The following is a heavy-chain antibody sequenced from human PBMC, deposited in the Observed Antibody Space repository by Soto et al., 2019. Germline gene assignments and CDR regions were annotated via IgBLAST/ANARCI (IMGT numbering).Heavy chain of an antibody. V-gene: IGHV4-4*02. CDR1: GVSISSGNW. CDR3: ARIVYDTSLNYMYFDF. Sequence: PSEILSLTCAVSGVSISSGNWWTWVRQTPQRGLEYIGEIFHDGTANYYPSFERRVAISVDTSKNQFSLKLTSVTAADTAIYFCARIVYDTSLNYMYFDFWGQGAMVTVSS. D-gene: IGHD2-8*01. J-gene: IGHJ4*02. CDR2: IFHDGTA.